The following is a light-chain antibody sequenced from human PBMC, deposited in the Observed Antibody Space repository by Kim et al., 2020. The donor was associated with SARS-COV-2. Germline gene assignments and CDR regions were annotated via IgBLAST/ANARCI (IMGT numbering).Light chain of an antibody. CDR1: SRDVGGYNY. J-gene: IGLJ3*02. V-gene: IGLV2-14*03. CDR3: SSYTSSSTRV. CDR2: DVS. Sequence: GQSITISCTGTSRDVGGYNYVSWYQQTPGKAPKLMIYDVSNRPSGVSNRFSGSKSGNTASLTISGLQAEDEADYYCSSYTSSSTRVFGGGTQLTVL.